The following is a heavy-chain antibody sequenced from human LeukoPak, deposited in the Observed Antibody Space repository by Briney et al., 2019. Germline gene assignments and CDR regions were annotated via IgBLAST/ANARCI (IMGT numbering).Heavy chain of an antibody. J-gene: IGHJ4*02. CDR1: GYTFTSYD. CDR3: ARDMAAAGRGLIDY. CDR2: MNPNSGNT. Sequence: ASVKVSCKASGYTFTSYDINWVRQATGQGLEWMGWMNPNSGNTGYAQKFQGRVTMTRNTSISTAYMELSRLRSDDTAVYYCARDMAAAGRGLIDYWGQGTLVTVSS. V-gene: IGHV1-8*01. D-gene: IGHD6-13*01.